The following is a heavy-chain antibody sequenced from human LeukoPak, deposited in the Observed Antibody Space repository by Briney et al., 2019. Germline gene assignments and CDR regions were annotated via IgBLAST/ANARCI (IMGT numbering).Heavy chain of an antibody. CDR3: ARGSRIWSGYYDDYYYYYMDV. D-gene: IGHD3-3*01. V-gene: IGHV3-30*04. J-gene: IGHJ6*03. CDR2: ISYDGSNK. Sequence: GGSLRLSCAASGFTFSSYAMHWVRQAPGKGLEWVAVISYDGSNKYYADSVKGRFTISRDNSKNTLYLQMNSLRAEDTAVYYCARGSRIWSGYYDDYYYYYMDVWGKGTTVTVSS. CDR1: GFTFSSYA.